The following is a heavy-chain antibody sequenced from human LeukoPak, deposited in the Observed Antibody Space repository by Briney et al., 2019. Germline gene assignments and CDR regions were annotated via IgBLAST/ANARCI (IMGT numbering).Heavy chain of an antibody. CDR2: INHSGST. Sequence: SETLSLTCAVYGGSFSGYYWSWIRQPPGKGLEWIGGINHSGSTNYNPSLKSRVTISVDTSKNQFSLKLSSVTAADTAVYYCARFGRRGYYFDYWGQGTLVTVSS. CDR3: ARFGRRGYYFDY. V-gene: IGHV4-34*01. D-gene: IGHD3/OR15-3a*01. J-gene: IGHJ4*02. CDR1: GGSFSGYY.